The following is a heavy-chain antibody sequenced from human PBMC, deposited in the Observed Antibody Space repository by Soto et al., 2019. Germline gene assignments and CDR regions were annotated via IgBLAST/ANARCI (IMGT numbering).Heavy chain of an antibody. D-gene: IGHD3-10*01. V-gene: IGHV3-30*18. CDR2: ISYDGSNK. Sequence: QVQLVESGGGVVQPGRSLRLSCAACGFTCSSYGMHWFRQSPGKVLEWVAVISYDGSNKYYADSVKGRFTISRDNSKNPLYLHMNRLRAEDTAVYYCAKGAQMVRGAHDAFDIWGQGTMVTVSS. J-gene: IGHJ3*02. CDR1: GFTCSSYG. CDR3: AKGAQMVRGAHDAFDI.